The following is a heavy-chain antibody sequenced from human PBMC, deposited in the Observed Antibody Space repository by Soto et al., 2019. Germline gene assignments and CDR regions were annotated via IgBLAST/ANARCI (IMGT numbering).Heavy chain of an antibody. J-gene: IGHJ4*02. CDR3: ARARGYYDSSGYDY. CDR2: ISGGGGSTI. V-gene: IGHV3-11*01. Sequence: GSLGHCVAVSGFPFSDYYMNWIRQAPGKGLEWLSYISGGGGSTIYYADSVKGRFTISRDNAGNSLYLQMNSLTVEDTAVYYCARARGYYDSSGYDYWGQGTLVTVSS. CDR1: GFPFSDYY. D-gene: IGHD3-22*01.